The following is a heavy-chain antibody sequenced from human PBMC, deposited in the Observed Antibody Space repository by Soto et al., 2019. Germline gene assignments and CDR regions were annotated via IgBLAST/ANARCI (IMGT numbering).Heavy chain of an antibody. CDR1: GFSFSDYY. CDR2: ISKSGSII. J-gene: IGHJ5*02. CDR3: TRDLTPYSDYYDESSSETWFDP. Sequence: QVQLVESGGGLVQPGGSLRLSCGASGFSFSDYYMSWIRQPPGKGLEWVSYISKSGSIIHYADSVKGRFTISRDNAKNSPYLQMNSLRAEDTALYYCTRDLTPYSDYYDESSSETWFDPWGQGTLVTVSS. V-gene: IGHV3-11*01. D-gene: IGHD3-22*01.